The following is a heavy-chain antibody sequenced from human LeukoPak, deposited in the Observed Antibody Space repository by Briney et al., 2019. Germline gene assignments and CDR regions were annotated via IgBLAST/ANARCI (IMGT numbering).Heavy chain of an antibody. D-gene: IGHD1-20*01. V-gene: IGHV6-1*01. J-gene: IGHJ3*02. CDR2: TYYRSKWYN. CDR1: GDSVSSNSAA. Sequence: SQTLSLTCAISGDSVSSNSAAWNWIRQSPSRGLEWLGRTYYRSKWYNDYAVSVKSRITINPDTSKNQFSLQLNSVTPEDTAVYYCAREPITGTSESGQAFDIWGQGTMVTVSS. CDR3: AREPITGTSESGQAFDI.